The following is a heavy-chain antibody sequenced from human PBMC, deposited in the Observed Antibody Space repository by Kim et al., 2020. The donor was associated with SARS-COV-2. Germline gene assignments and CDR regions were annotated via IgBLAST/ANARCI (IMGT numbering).Heavy chain of an antibody. D-gene: IGHD4-17*01. J-gene: IGHJ4*02. CDR2: IYYSGSA. V-gene: IGHV4-59*01. CDR1: GGSISSYY. CDR3: AGGPDYGDYPGY. Sequence: SETLSLTCTVSGGSISSYYLSWIRQPPGKGLEWIGCIYYSGSANYNPSFKSRVTISVDTYKNQFSLMLSSVPAADTAVYYCAGGPDYGDYPGYWGQGTLVTVSS.